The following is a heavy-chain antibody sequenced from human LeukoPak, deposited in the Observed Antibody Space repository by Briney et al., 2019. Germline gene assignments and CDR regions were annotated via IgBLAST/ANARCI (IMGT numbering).Heavy chain of an antibody. D-gene: IGHD3-10*01. CDR3: ARTYGSGSSYRHFDS. J-gene: IGHJ4*02. CDR1: GFTFSTSW. CDR2: IEEDGTEK. V-gene: IGHV3-7*01. Sequence: GGSLRLSCAASGFTFSTSWMTWVRQTPGKGLEWVANIEEDGTEKNYVDSVKGRFTISRNNTNNSLYLQMNGLRAEDTALYYCARTYGSGSSYRHFDSWGQGTLVTVSS.